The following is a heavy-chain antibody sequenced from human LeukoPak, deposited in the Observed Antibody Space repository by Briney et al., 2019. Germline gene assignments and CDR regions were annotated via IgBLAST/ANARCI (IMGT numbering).Heavy chain of an antibody. CDR1: GGSFSGYY. CDR2: INHSGST. J-gene: IGHJ5*02. V-gene: IGHV4-34*01. D-gene: IGHD3-3*01. Sequence: SETLSLTCAVYGGSFSGYYWNWIRQPPGKGLEWIGEINHSGSTNYNPSLKSRVTISVDTSKNQFSLKLSSVTAADTAVYYCARDRTIFGVVISYNWFDPWGQGTLVTVSS. CDR3: ARDRTIFGVVISYNWFDP.